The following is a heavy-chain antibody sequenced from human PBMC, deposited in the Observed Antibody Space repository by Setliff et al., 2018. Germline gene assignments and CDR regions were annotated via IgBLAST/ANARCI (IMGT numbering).Heavy chain of an antibody. CDR2: IYWDDDK. CDR3: TRCITIFGVVIPNAFDY. D-gene: IGHD3-3*01. CDR1: GFSLSTNGVG. Sequence: SGPTLVNPTQTLTLTCTFSGFSLSTNGVGVGWIRQPPGKALEWLALIYWDDDKRYSPSLKSRLTITRDISKNQVVLTVANMDPVDTATYYCTRCITIFGVVIPNAFDYWGQGTLVTVS. J-gene: IGHJ4*02. V-gene: IGHV2-5*02.